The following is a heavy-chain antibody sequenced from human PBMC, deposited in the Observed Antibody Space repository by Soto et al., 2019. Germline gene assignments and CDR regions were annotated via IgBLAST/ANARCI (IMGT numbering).Heavy chain of an antibody. CDR2: ISYDGSNK. CDR1: GFTFSSYG. Sequence: GASLRLSCAASGFTFSSYGMHWVRQAPGKGLEWVAVISYDGSNKYYADSVKGRFTISRDNSKNTLYLQMNSLRAEDTAVYYCAKARPQVGYIVVVPAAELDYWGQGTLVPSPQ. V-gene: IGHV3-30*18. D-gene: IGHD2-2*01. CDR3: AKARPQVGYIVVVPAAELDY. J-gene: IGHJ4*02.